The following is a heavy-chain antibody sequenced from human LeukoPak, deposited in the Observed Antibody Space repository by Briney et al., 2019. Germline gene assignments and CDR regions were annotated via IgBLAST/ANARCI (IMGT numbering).Heavy chain of an antibody. CDR2: IYHSGST. CDR3: ARTYSSGWDDAFDI. D-gene: IGHD6-19*01. J-gene: IGHJ3*02. V-gene: IGHV4-59*01. Sequence: SETLSLTCTVSGSSISSYYWIWIRQPPGKALEWIGYIYHSGSTKYNPSLKSRVTISVDTSKNRFSLNLTSVTAADTAVYYCARTYSSGWDDAFDIWGQGTMVTVSS. CDR1: GSSISSYY.